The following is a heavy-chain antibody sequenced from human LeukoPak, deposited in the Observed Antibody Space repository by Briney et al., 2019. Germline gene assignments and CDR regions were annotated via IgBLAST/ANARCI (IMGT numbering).Heavy chain of an antibody. V-gene: IGHV3-74*01. CDR2: INNDGSTT. Sequence: PGGSLRLSCAASGFTFSSDWMHWVRQAPGKGLVWVSRINNDGSTTAHADSVKGRFTISRDNAKNTLYLQMNSLRAEDTAVYYCARVGYNSGWYEYWGQGILVTVSS. CDR3: ARVGYNSGWYEY. CDR1: GFTFSSDW. D-gene: IGHD6-19*01. J-gene: IGHJ4*02.